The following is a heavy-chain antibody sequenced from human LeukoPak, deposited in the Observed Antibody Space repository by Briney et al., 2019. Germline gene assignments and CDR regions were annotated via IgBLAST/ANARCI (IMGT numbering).Heavy chain of an antibody. CDR3: ARFGRWLQFDY. CDR1: GFTFSSYS. Sequence: PGGSLRLSCAASGFTFSSYSMNWVRQAPGKGLEWVAVISYDGSNKYYADSVKGRFTISRDNSKNTLYLQMSSLRAEDTAVYYCARFGRWLQFDYWGQGTLVTVSS. CDR2: ISYDGSNK. D-gene: IGHD5-24*01. V-gene: IGHV3-30*03. J-gene: IGHJ4*02.